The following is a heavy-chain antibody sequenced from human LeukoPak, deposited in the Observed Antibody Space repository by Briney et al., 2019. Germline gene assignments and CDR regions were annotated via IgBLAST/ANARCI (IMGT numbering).Heavy chain of an antibody. V-gene: IGHV1-8*03. CDR2: MNPNSGNT. CDR1: GYTFTGYY. CDR3: ARGICSGGSCLDYYYYYYMDV. J-gene: IGHJ6*03. D-gene: IGHD2-15*01. Sequence: ASVKVSCKASGYTFTGYYMHWVRQATGQGLEWMGWMNPNSGNTGYAQKFQGRVTITRNTSISTAYMELSSLRSEDTAVYYCARGICSGGSCLDYYYYYYMDVWGKGTTVTVSS.